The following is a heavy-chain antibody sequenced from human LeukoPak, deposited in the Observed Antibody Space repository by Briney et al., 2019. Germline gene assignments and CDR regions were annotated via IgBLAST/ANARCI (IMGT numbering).Heavy chain of an antibody. J-gene: IGHJ4*02. V-gene: IGHV4-34*01. D-gene: IGHD2-21*02. CDR1: GGSFSGYY. CDR3: ARGRVEYCGGDCYWVDY. CDR2: INHSGST. Sequence: PSETLSLTCAVYGGSFSGYYWSWIRQPPGKGLEWIGEINHSGSTNYNPSLKSRVTISVDTSKNQFSLKLSSVTAADTAVYYCARGRVEYCGGDCYWVDYWCQGTLVTVSS.